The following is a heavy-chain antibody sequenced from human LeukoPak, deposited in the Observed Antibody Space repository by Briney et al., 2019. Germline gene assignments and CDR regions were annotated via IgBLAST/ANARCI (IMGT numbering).Heavy chain of an antibody. CDR1: GVTVSSIY. V-gene: IGHV3-53*01. D-gene: IGHD4-17*01. CDR2: IYSGGST. CDR3: ARDRSYGDYPTPLDY. Sequence: GGSLRLSCAVSGVTVSSIYMYWVRQAPGKGLEWVSVIYSGGSTNYADFVKGRFTISRDNSKNTLYLQMNSLRAEDTAVYYCARDRSYGDYPTPLDYWGQGTLVTVSS. J-gene: IGHJ4*02.